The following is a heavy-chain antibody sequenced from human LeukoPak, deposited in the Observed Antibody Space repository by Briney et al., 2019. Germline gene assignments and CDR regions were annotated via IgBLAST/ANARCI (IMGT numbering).Heavy chain of an antibody. Sequence: ASVTVSCKASGYTFTGYYMHWVRQAPGQGLEWMGWINPNSGGTNYAQKFQGRVTMTRDTSISTAYMELSRLRSDDTAVYYCARIRSYYDSSGYSPYWGQGTLVTVSS. CDR2: INPNSGGT. D-gene: IGHD3-22*01. CDR1: GYTFTGYY. V-gene: IGHV1-2*02. CDR3: ARIRSYYDSSGYSPY. J-gene: IGHJ4*02.